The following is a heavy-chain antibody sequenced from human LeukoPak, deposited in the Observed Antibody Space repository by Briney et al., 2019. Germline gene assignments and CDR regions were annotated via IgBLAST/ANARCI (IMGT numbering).Heavy chain of an antibody. J-gene: IGHJ4*02. CDR1: GGSFSGYY. CDR2: INHSGST. D-gene: IGHD3-16*01. V-gene: IGHV4-34*01. Sequence: PSETLSLTCAVYGGSFSGYYWSWIRQPPGKGLEWIGEINHSGSTNYNPSLKSRVTISVDTSKNQFSLKLSSVTAADTAVYYCASRGIRGNGHEYWGQGTLVTVSS. CDR3: ASRGIRGNGHEY.